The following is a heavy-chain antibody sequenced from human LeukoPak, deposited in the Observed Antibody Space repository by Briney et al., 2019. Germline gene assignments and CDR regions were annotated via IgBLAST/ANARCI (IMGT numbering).Heavy chain of an antibody. CDR3: AKERKLLPFDC. V-gene: IGHV3-11*04. J-gene: IGHJ4*02. Sequence: GGSLRLSCAASGFTFSDYYMSWIRQAPGKGLEWVSYISSSGSTIYYADSVKGRFTISRDNSKNTLYLQMNSLRAEDTAVYYCAKERKLLPFDCWGQGTLVTVSS. D-gene: IGHD4-23*01. CDR1: GFTFSDYY. CDR2: ISSSGSTI.